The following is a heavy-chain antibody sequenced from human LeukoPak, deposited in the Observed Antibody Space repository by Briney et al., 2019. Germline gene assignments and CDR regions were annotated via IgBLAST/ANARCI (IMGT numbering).Heavy chain of an antibody. CDR1: GYTFTSYY. J-gene: IGHJ3*02. D-gene: IGHD6-19*01. Sequence: ASVKVSCKASGYTFTSYYMHWVRQAPGQGLEWMGWINPNSGGTNYAQKFQGRVTMTRDTSISTAYMELSRLRSDDTAVYYCARDRAVAGTNIAFDIWGQGTMVTVSS. V-gene: IGHV1-2*02. CDR2: INPNSGGT. CDR3: ARDRAVAGTNIAFDI.